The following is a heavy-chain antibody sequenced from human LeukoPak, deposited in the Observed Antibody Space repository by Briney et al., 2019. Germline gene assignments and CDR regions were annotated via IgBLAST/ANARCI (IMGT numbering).Heavy chain of an antibody. J-gene: IGHJ6*02. Sequence: SETLSLTCTVSGGSISSGSYYWSWIRQPAGKGLEWIGRIYTSGSTNYNPSLKSRVTMSVDTSKNQFSLKLSSVTAADTAVYYCARDLPQGYDYYYGMDVWGQGTTVTVSS. CDR1: GGSISSGSYY. CDR2: IYTSGST. CDR3: ARDLPQGYDYYYGMDV. V-gene: IGHV4-61*02.